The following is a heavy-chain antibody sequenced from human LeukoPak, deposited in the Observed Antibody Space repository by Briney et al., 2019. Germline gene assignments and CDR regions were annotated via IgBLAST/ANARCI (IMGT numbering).Heavy chain of an antibody. J-gene: IGHJ5*02. CDR1: GFTFSSYS. D-gene: IGHD2-2*02. CDR2: ISSSSSTI. V-gene: IGHV3-48*04. CDR3: ARDGCSSTSCYTHWFDP. Sequence: GGSLRLSCAASGFTFSSYSMNWVRQAPGKGLEWVSYISSSSSTIYYADSVKGRFTISRDNDKNSLYLQMNSLRAEDTAVYYCARDGCSSTSCYTHWFDPWGQETLVTVSS.